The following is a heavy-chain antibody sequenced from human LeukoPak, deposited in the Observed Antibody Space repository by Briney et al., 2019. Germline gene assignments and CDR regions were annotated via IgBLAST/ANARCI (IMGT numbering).Heavy chain of an antibody. V-gene: IGHV3-30*02. Sequence: GGSLRLSCAASGFTFSSYGMHWVRQAPGKGLEWVAFIRYDGSNKYYADSVKGRFTISRDNAKNSLYLQMNSLRTEDTAVYYCVRDGSSWGNFDYWGQGTLVSVSS. CDR3: VRDGSSWGNFDY. J-gene: IGHJ4*02. CDR1: GFTFSSYG. D-gene: IGHD7-27*01. CDR2: IRYDGSNK.